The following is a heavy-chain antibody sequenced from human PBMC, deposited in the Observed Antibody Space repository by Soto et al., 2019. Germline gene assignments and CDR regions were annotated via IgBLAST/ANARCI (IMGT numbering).Heavy chain of an antibody. D-gene: IGHD6-19*01. CDR2: ISYDGSNK. CDR1: GFTFSSYA. J-gene: IGHJ4*02. Sequence: PRLSCAASGFTFSSYAMHWVRQAPGKGLEWVAVISYDGSNKYYADSVKGRFTISRDNSKNTLYLQMNSLRAEDTAVYYCASPVYSSGFNFDYWGQGTLVTVSS. V-gene: IGHV3-30-3*01. CDR3: ASPVYSSGFNFDY.